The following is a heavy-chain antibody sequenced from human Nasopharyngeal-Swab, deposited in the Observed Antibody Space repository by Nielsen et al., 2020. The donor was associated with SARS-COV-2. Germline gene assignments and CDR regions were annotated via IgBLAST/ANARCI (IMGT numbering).Heavy chain of an antibody. CDR1: GASLSRDNFY. V-gene: IGHV4-30-4*01. CDR3: ATESTHYYSSGSYSRFDL. Sequence: SETLSLTCTVSGASLSRDNFYWTWIRQPPGKGLEWIGYIAHGGGTYFNPSLKSRLTISLDTSKNQFSLNLTSVTAADTAVYYCATESTHYYSSGSYSRFDLWGRGTLVTVSS. CDR2: IAHGGGT. J-gene: IGHJ4*02. D-gene: IGHD3-10*01.